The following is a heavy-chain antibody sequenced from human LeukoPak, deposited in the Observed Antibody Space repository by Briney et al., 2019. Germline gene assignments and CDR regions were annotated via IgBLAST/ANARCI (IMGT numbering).Heavy chain of an antibody. Sequence: ASVKVSCKVSGYTLTELSMHWVRQAPGKGLEWMGGFDPEDGETIYAQKFQGRVTMTEDTSTDTAYMELSSLRSEDTAVYYRATVRIRGQWLRSLDYWGQGTLVTVSS. V-gene: IGHV1-24*01. J-gene: IGHJ4*02. CDR3: ATVRIRGQWLRSLDY. CDR1: GYTLTELS. D-gene: IGHD5-12*01. CDR2: FDPEDGET.